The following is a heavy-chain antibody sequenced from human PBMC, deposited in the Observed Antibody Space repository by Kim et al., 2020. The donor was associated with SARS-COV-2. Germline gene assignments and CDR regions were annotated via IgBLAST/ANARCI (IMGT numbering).Heavy chain of an antibody. CDR3: ARDFRPVPFGPYYYYYGMDV. CDR1: GGSISSSNW. V-gene: IGHV4-4*02. J-gene: IGHJ6*02. CDR2: IYHSGST. Sequence: SETLSLTCAVSGGSISSSNWWSWVRQPPGKGLEWIGEIYHSGSTNYNPSLKSRVTISVDKSKNQFSLKLSSVTAADTAVYYCARDFRPVPFGPYYYYYGMDVWGQGTTVTVSS. D-gene: IGHD3-10*01.